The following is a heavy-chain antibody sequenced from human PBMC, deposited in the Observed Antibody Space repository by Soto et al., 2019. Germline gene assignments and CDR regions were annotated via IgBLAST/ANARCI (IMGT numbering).Heavy chain of an antibody. Sequence: LSLTCTVSGGSISSYYWSWIRQPAGKGLEWIGRIYTSGSTNYNPSLKSRVTMSVDTSKNQFSLKLSSVTAADTAVYYCARGYDSSGYYGKFDYWGQGTLVTVSS. CDR2: IYTSGST. J-gene: IGHJ4*02. CDR3: ARGYDSSGYYGKFDY. CDR1: GGSISSYY. D-gene: IGHD3-22*01. V-gene: IGHV4-4*07.